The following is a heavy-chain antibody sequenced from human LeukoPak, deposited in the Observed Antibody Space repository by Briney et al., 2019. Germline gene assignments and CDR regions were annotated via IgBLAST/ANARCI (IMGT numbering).Heavy chain of an antibody. CDR3: ARDRCSGGACYSVGWFDP. D-gene: IGHD2-21*02. J-gene: IGHJ5*02. Sequence: GGSLRLSCAASGFTFSDHFMSWIRQAPRTGLQWVAYISHSGASTYYADSLKGRFTISRDNDNNSMYLQMNSLRAEDTAMYFCARDRCSGGACYSVGWFDPWGQGTQVIVSS. CDR2: ISHSGAST. CDR1: GFTFSDHF. V-gene: IGHV3-11*01.